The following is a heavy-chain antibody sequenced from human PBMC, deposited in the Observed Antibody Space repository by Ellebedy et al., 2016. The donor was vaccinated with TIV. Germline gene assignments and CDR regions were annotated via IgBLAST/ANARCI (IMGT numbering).Heavy chain of an antibody. J-gene: IGHJ4*02. V-gene: IGHV3-48*04. CDR2: VSSTSRTI. CDR3: VRDLHDYGIDY. CDR1: GFTFSSYT. Sequence: GGSLRLSCAASGFTFSSYTMNWVRQAPGKGLEWVSYVSSTSRTIYYADSVKGRFTISRDNAKNSLYLHMNSLRVEDTAVYFCVRDLHDYGIDYWGQGTLVTVSS. D-gene: IGHD3-16*01.